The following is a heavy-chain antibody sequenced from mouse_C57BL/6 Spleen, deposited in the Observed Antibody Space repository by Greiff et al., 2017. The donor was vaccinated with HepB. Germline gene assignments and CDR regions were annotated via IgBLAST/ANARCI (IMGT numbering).Heavy chain of an antibody. Sequence: EVHLVESGGGLVKPGGSLKLSCAASGFTFSSYAMSWVRQTPEKRLEWVATISDGGSYTYYPDNVKGRFTISRDNAKNNLYLQMSHLKSEDTAMYYCARDSEEYAMDYWGQGNSVTVSS. CDR2: ISDGGSYT. CDR1: GFTFSSYA. V-gene: IGHV5-4*01. J-gene: IGHJ4*01. CDR3: ARDSEEYAMDY.